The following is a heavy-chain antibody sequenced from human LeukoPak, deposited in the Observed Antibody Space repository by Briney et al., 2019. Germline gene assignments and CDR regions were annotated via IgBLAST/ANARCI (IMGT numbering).Heavy chain of an antibody. CDR1: GFSFNGYA. D-gene: IGHD6-13*01. CDR3: ARDPPGIAAAGTLDY. J-gene: IGHJ4*02. Sequence: GGSLRLSCAASGFSFNGYAMSWVRQAPGKGLEWVSGISSSGDITDSADSVKGRFTISRDNSKNTLYLQMNSLRAEDTAVYYCARDPPGIAAAGTLDYWGQGTLVTVSS. CDR2: ISSSGDIT. V-gene: IGHV3-23*01.